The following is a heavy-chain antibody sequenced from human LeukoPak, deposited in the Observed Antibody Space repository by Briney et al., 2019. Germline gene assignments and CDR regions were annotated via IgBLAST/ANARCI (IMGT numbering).Heavy chain of an antibody. V-gene: IGHV1-2*02. D-gene: IGHD3-10*01. Sequence: PQASVKVSCKASGYTFTGYYMHWVRQAPGQGLEWMGWINPNSGGTNYAQKFQGRVTMTRDTSISTAYMELSRLRSDDTAVYYCARDPRSLWFGELSWFDPWGQGTLVTVSS. CDR3: ARDPRSLWFGELSWFDP. CDR2: INPNSGGT. J-gene: IGHJ5*02. CDR1: GYTFTGYY.